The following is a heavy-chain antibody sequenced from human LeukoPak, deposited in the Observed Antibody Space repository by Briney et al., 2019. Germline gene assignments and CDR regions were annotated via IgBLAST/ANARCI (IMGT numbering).Heavy chain of an antibody. CDR3: VRDWGYDSSGYWQKYFDT. D-gene: IGHD3-22*01. CDR1: GFTFTTFW. Sequence: GGSLRLSCATSGFTFTTFWMHWVRQAPGKGLVWVSRINHDGSSTNYADSVKGRFTISRDNAKNTVFLQMNSLRAEDTAVYYCVRDWGYDSSGYWQKYFDTWGQGTLVTVSS. V-gene: IGHV3-74*01. J-gene: IGHJ4*02. CDR2: INHDGSST.